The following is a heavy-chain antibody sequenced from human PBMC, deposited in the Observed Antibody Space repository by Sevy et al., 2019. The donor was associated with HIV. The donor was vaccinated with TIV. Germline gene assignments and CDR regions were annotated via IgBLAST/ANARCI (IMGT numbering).Heavy chain of an antibody. J-gene: IGHJ4*02. D-gene: IGHD4-17*01. Sequence: ASVKVSCKASGYTFTNYAISWVRQAPGQGLEWMGWISGFNGDTKNAEKFQGRVTITRNTSISTAYMELSSLRSEDTAVYYCARTDYGDYDYWGQGTLVTVSS. V-gene: IGHV1-18*01. CDR1: GYTFTNYA. CDR3: ARTDYGDYDY. CDR2: ISGFNGDT.